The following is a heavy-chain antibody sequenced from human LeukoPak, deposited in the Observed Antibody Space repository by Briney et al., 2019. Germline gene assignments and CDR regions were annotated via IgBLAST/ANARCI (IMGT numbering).Heavy chain of an antibody. CDR3: ARISGSGWFDY. V-gene: IGHV4-59*01. Sequence: SETLSLTCVVYGGSFSGYYWSWIRQPPGKGLEWIGYIYYSGSTNYNPSLKSRVTISVDTSKNQFSLKLSSVTAADTAVYYCARISGSGWFDYWGQGTLVTVSS. CDR1: GGSFSGYY. CDR2: IYYSGST. D-gene: IGHD6-19*01. J-gene: IGHJ4*02.